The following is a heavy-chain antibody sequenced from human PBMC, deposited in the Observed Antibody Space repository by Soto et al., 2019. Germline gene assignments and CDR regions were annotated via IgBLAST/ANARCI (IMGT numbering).Heavy chain of an antibody. CDR3: ARLSGSYNDRYFDN. D-gene: IGHD1-26*01. Sequence: SETLSLTCTVSGGSINSNRYYWAWIRQPPGKGLEWIGNVYYNGNTYYNASLKSRLTISVDTSNNQFSLKVKSVTAADTAVYFCARLSGSYNDRYFDNWGQGTLVTVSS. CDR2: VYYNGNT. CDR1: GGSINSNRYY. V-gene: IGHV4-39*01. J-gene: IGHJ4*02.